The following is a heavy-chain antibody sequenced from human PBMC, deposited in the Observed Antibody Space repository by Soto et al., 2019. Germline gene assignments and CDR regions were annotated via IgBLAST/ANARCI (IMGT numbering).Heavy chain of an antibody. Sequence: EVQLLESGGGLVQPGGSLTLSCEASGFTFSDYTMSWVRQAPGKVLECVSVILSDHNTYYADSVRGRFTISRDNSTNTVYLEMNGLRDEDTAVYYCARGTSGYFGYWGQGTLVTVSS. CDR1: GFTFSDYT. V-gene: IGHV3-23*03. CDR2: ILSDHNT. CDR3: ARGTSGYFGY. D-gene: IGHD6-19*01. J-gene: IGHJ4*02.